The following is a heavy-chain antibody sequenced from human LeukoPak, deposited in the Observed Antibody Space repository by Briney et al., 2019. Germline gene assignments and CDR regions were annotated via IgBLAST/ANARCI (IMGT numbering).Heavy chain of an antibody. CDR2: IYYSGST. D-gene: IGHD3-22*01. V-gene: IGHV4-39*01. CDR3: ARNNYYDSSGYHSFDY. J-gene: IGHJ4*02. CDR1: GGSISSSSYY. Sequence: PSETLSLTCTVSGGSISSSSYYWGWIRQPPGKGLEWIGSIYYSGSTYYNPSPKSRVTISVDTSKNQFSLKLSSVTAADTAVYYCARNNYYDSSGYHSFDYWGQGTLVTVSS.